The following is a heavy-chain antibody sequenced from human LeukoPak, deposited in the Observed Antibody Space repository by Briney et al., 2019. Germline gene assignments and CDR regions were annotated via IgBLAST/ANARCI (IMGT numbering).Heavy chain of an antibody. CDR3: ARLPAYCSSTSCYYDY. CDR1: GFTFSSYW. CDR2: IKQDGSEK. V-gene: IGHV3-7*01. J-gene: IGHJ4*02. Sequence: PGGSLRLSCAASGFTFSSYWMSWVRQAPGKGLEWVANIKQDGSEKYYVDSVKGRFTISRDNAKNSVFLQMNSLRAEDTAVYYCARLPAYCSSTSCYYDYWGQGTLVTVSS. D-gene: IGHD2-2*01.